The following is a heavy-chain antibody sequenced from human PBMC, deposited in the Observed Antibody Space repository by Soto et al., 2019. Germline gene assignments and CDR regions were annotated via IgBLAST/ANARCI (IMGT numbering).Heavy chain of an antibody. J-gene: IGHJ5*02. Sequence: SGKVSCKASGGTFSSYAISWVRQAPGQGLEWMGGIIPIFGTANYAQKFQGRVTITADESTSTACMELSSLRSEDTAVYYCARATAHGIVQLYWFDPWGQGTLVTVAS. CDR1: GGTFSSYA. D-gene: IGHD1-26*01. CDR3: ARATAHGIVQLYWFDP. CDR2: IIPIFGTA. V-gene: IGHV1-69*13.